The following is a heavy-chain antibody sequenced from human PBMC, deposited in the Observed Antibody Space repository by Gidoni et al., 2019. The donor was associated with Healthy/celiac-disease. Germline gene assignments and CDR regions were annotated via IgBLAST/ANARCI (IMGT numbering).Heavy chain of an antibody. V-gene: IGHV3-7*03. J-gene: IGHJ4*02. CDR3: VPWKGFRGDYYFDY. D-gene: IGHD4-17*01. Sequence: LVQPGGSLRLSCAASGFTFSSYWMSWVRQALGKGLEWVANIKQDGSEKYYVDSVKGRFTISRDNAKNSLYLQMNSLRAEDTAVYYCVPWKGFRGDYYFDYWGQGTLVTVSS. CDR2: IKQDGSEK. CDR1: GFTFSSYW.